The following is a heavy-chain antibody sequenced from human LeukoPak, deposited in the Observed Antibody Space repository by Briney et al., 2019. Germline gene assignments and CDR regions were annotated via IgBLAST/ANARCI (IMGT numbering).Heavy chain of an antibody. D-gene: IGHD3-3*01. CDR3: AKGLGVVIDFLVFDN. CDR2: IKEDDSEI. V-gene: IGHV3-7*03. Sequence: GGSLRLSCAASGFLFSKYWMTWVRQAPGKGLEWVANIKEDDSEIYYVESVKGRFTISRDNAKNSLYLEMSSLRAEDTAIYYCAKGLGVVIDFLVFDNWGPGTLVTVSS. CDR1: GFLFSKYW. J-gene: IGHJ4*02.